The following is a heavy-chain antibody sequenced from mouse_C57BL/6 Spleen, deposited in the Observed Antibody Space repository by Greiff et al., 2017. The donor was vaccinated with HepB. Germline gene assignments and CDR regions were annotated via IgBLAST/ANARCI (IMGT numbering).Heavy chain of an antibody. Sequence: QVQLQQPGAELVKPGASVKLSCKASGYTFTSYWIHWVKQRPGQGLEWIGMIHPNSGSTNYNEKFKSKATLAVDKSSSTAYMQLSSLTSEDSAVYYCARKGGYGTDAMEDWGKGTTVTVSS. CDR1: GYTFTSYW. J-gene: IGHJ4*01. CDR3: ARKGGYGTDAMED. D-gene: IGHD2-2*01. V-gene: IGHV1-64*01. CDR2: IHPNSGST.